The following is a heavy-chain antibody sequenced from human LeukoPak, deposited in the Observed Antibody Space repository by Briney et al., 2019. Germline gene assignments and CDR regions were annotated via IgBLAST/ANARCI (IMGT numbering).Heavy chain of an antibody. CDR1: GYTFTSYD. CDR3: ARDRREYYYDSSGYPLPNFDY. CDR2: IIPIFGTA. J-gene: IGHJ4*02. D-gene: IGHD3-22*01. V-gene: IGHV1-69*13. Sequence: SVKVSCKASGYTFTSYDINWVRQATGQGLEWMGGIIPIFGTANYAQKFQGRVTITADESTSTAYMELSSLRSEDTAVYYCARDRREYYYDSSGYPLPNFDYWGQGTLATVSS.